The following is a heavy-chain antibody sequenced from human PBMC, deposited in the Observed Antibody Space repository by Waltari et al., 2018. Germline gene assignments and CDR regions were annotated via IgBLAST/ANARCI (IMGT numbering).Heavy chain of an antibody. V-gene: IGHV4-39*01. CDR2: VSYSGTT. CDR3: ATYMGASVGTAAFDV. CDR1: GVSITSNRHY. J-gene: IGHJ3*01. D-gene: IGHD1-1*01. Sequence: QLQLQESGPRLVRPSETLSLICRVSGVSITSNRHYWAWLRQSPGQGLEWIGTVSYSGTTYISPSLKSRVSVSRDTSKSQVSLILGSVTAADMAVYYCATYMGASVGTAAFDVWGQGTMVTVSS.